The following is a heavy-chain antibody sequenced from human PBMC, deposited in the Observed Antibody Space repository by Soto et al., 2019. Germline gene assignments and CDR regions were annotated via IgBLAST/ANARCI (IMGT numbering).Heavy chain of an antibody. V-gene: IGHV4-59*01. J-gene: IGHJ4*02. CDR2: IYYSGST. D-gene: IGHD5-18*01. Sequence: QVQLQESGPGLVKPSETLSLTCTVSGGSISSYYWSWIRQPPGKGLEWIGYIYYSGSTNYNPSLKSRVTISVDTSKNQFSLKLSSVTAAXXXXYYCARGGSYEIDYWGQGTLVTVSS. CDR1: GGSISSYY. CDR3: ARGGSYEIDY.